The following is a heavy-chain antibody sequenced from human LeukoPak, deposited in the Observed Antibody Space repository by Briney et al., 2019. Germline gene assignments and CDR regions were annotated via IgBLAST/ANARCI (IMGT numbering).Heavy chain of an antibody. CDR2: INPNSGGT. D-gene: IGHD3-16*01. Sequence: ASVKVSCKASGYTFTDYYMHWVRQAPGQGLEWMGWINPNSGGTNSAQNFQGRVTMTRDTSISTAYMELRSLRSDDTAVYYCARDNDSRDPPHFDYWGQGTLVTVSS. CDR3: ARDNDSRDPPHFDY. J-gene: IGHJ4*02. V-gene: IGHV1-2*02. CDR1: GYTFTDYY.